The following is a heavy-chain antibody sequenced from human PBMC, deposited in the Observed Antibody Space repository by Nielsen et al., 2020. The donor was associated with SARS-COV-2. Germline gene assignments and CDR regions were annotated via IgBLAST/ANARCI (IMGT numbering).Heavy chain of an antibody. Sequence: GESLKISCAASGFTFDDYAMHWVRQAPGKGLEWVAVISFDGSNTYYADSVKGRFTISRDNFKNTLYLQMNSLRTEDTAVYYCARDHDLWFGELLTPDLPSDWGQGTLVTVSS. V-gene: IGHV3-30*03. CDR3: ARDHDLWFGELLTPDLPSD. CDR1: GFTFDDYA. J-gene: IGHJ4*02. CDR2: ISFDGSNT. D-gene: IGHD3-10*01.